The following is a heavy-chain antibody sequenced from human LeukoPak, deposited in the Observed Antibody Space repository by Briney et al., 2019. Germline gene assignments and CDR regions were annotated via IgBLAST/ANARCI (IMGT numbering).Heavy chain of an antibody. J-gene: IGHJ4*02. D-gene: IGHD2-15*01. Sequence: AGALRLSCVDPLCTPSVSITCSGSQAPGRGLEWVATIKQDGSQKYCVASVKGRFTISRDNSKNSLYLQMNRQMTEGKARHCCGRLGGCCTRGGCYSALDYWGQGTLVTVSS. CDR2: IKQDGSQK. V-gene: IGHV3-7*05. CDR1: CTPSVSIT. CDR3: GRLGGCCTRGGCYSALDY.